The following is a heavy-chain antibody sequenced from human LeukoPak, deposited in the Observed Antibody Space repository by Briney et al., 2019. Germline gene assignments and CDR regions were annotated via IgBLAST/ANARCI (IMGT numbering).Heavy chain of an antibody. Sequence: SETLSLTCTVSGYSISSGYYWGWIRQPPGKGLEWIGSIYHSGSTYYNPSLKSRVTISVDTSKNQFSLKLSSVTAADTAVYYCARDHVSSSWPPYFDYWGQGTLVTVSS. D-gene: IGHD6-13*01. CDR2: IYHSGST. V-gene: IGHV4-38-2*02. CDR1: GYSISSGYY. CDR3: ARDHVSSSWPPYFDY. J-gene: IGHJ4*02.